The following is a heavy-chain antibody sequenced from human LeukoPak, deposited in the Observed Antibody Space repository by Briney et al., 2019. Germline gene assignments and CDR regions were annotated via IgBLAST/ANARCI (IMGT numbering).Heavy chain of an antibody. D-gene: IGHD5-18*01. J-gene: IGHJ4*02. CDR3: ARDTRGYFEDGY. CDR1: GGSFSGYY. Sequence: PSETLSLTCAVYGGSFSGYYWSCIRHPPGKGLEWIGEINHSGSTNYNPSLKSRVTISVDTSKNQFSLKLSSVTAADTAVYYCARDTRGYFEDGYWGQATLVTAYS. CDR2: INHSGST. V-gene: IGHV4-34*01.